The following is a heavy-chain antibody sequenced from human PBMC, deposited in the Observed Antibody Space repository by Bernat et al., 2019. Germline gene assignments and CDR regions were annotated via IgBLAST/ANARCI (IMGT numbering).Heavy chain of an antibody. CDR1: GFTFSDYY. CDR2: ISSSSSYT. CDR3: AKDIRRVYGSGGVFDY. J-gene: IGHJ4*02. D-gene: IGHD3-10*01. V-gene: IGHV3-11*06. Sequence: QVQLVESGGGLVKPGGSLRLSCAASGFTFSDYYMSWIRQAPGKGLEWVSYISSSSSYTNYADSVKGRFTISRDNAKNTLYLQMNSLRAEDTAVYYCAKDIRRVYGSGGVFDYWGQGTLVTVSS.